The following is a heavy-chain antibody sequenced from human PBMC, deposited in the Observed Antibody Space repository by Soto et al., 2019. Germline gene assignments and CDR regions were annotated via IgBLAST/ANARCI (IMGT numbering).Heavy chain of an antibody. CDR1: GFSFNNSP. J-gene: IGHJ4*02. D-gene: IGHD6-13*01. V-gene: IGHV3-30*04. Sequence: QAQLVESGGGVVQPGRSLTLSCAASGFSFNNSPMHWVRQAPGKEPEWVALISHDGVNRFYADSLKGRFTISRDNSRNTLYLRMDSLRADDTAVYYCAKDQGVASTGGVLYFDLWGRGALVTVSS. CDR2: ISHDGVNR. CDR3: AKDQGVASTGGVLYFDL.